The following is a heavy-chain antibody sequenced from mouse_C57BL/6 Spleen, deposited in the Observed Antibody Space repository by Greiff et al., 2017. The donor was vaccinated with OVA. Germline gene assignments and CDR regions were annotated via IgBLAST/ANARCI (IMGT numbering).Heavy chain of an antibody. CDR3: TTGDYGSSYEGFAY. J-gene: IGHJ3*01. D-gene: IGHD1-1*01. CDR1: GFNIKDDY. Sequence: VQLQQSGAELVRPGASVKLSCTASGFNIKDDYMHWVKQRPEQGLEWIGWIDPENGDTEYASKFQGKATITADTSYNTAYLQLSSLTSEDTAVYYCTTGDYGSSYEGFAYWGQGTLVTVSA. V-gene: IGHV14-4*01. CDR2: IDPENGDT.